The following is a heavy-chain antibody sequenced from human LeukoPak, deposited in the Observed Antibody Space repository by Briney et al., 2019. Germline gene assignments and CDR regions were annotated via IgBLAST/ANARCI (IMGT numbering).Heavy chain of an antibody. V-gene: IGHV3-11*04. CDR2: ISSSGSTI. J-gene: IGHJ6*04. CDR1: GFIFSDYY. CDR3: AELGITMIGGV. Sequence: GGSLRLSCAASGFIFSDYYMSWIRQAPGKGLEWVSYISSSGSTINYADSVKGRFTISRDNAKNSLYLQMNSPRAEDAAVYYCAELGITMIGGVWGKGTTVTISS. D-gene: IGHD3-10*02.